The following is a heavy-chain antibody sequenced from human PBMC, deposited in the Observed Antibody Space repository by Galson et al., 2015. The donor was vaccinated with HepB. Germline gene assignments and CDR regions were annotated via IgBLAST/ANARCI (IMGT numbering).Heavy chain of an antibody. CDR2: ISYDGSNK. D-gene: IGHD1-14*01. J-gene: IGHJ4*02. CDR1: GFTFSSYG. V-gene: IGHV3-30*03. CDR3: AVEPLIPLDY. Sequence: SLRLSCAASGFTFSSYGMHWVRQAPGKGLEWVAVISYDGSNKYYADSVKGRFTISRDNSKNTLYLQMNSLRAEDTAVYYCAVEPLIPLDYWGQGTLVTVSS.